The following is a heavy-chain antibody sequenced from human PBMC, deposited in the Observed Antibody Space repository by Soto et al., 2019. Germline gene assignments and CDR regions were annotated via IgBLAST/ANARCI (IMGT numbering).Heavy chain of an antibody. CDR1: GGSISSSSYY. D-gene: IGHD3-10*01. V-gene: IGHV4-39*01. CDR2: IYYSGST. CDR3: ARQSGSGSPFDY. J-gene: IGHJ4*02. Sequence: SETLSLTCTVSGGSISSSSYYWGWIRQPPGKGLEWIGSIYYSGSTYYNPSLKSRVTISVDTSKNQFSRKLSSVTAADTAVYYCARQSGSGSPFDYWGQGTLVTVSS.